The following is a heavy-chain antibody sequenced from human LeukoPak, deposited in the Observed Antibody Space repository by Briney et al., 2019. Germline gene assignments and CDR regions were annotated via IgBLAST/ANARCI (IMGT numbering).Heavy chain of an antibody. V-gene: IGHV4-31*03. CDR2: IYYSGST. J-gene: IGHJ4*02. D-gene: IGHD6-13*01. CDR1: GGSISSGGYY. Sequence: PSETLSLTCTVSGGSISSGGYYWSWIRQHPGKGLEWIGYIYYSGSTYYNPSLKSRVTISVDTSKNQFPLKLSSVTAADTAVYYCARGFREAAAGTRGFDYWGQGTLVTVSS. CDR3: ARGFREAAAGTRGFDY.